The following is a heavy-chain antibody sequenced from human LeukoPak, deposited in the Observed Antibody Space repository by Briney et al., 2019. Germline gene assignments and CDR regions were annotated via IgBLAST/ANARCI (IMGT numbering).Heavy chain of an antibody. J-gene: IGHJ4*02. CDR2: INPNSGGT. Sequence: GASVKVSCKASGYTFTGYYMDWVRQAPGQGLEWMGWINPNSGGTNLAQKFQGKLTMTKETSNNTAYMELSRLRSEDTAVYSCARDLVVGKNGDSSGWYGRFDYWGEGALVTVSS. CDR1: GYTFTGYY. D-gene: IGHD6-19*01. V-gene: IGHV1-2*02. CDR3: ARDLVVGKNGDSSGWYGRFDY.